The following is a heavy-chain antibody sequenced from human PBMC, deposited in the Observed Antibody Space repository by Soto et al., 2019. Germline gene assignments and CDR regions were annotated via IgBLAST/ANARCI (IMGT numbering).Heavy chain of an antibody. CDR1: AFMFRNYA. Sequence: EVHLLESGGGLVQPGGSLRLSCAASAFMFRNYAMSWVRQAPGKGLEWVSTISLGGANTHCADSVKGRFTISRDNSKNSLYLDMNNLRGEDTAVYYCAQDPSTGYADHWGQGTLVTVSS. CDR3: AQDPSTGYADH. V-gene: IGHV3-23*01. CDR2: ISLGGANT. J-gene: IGHJ4*02. D-gene: IGHD3-9*01.